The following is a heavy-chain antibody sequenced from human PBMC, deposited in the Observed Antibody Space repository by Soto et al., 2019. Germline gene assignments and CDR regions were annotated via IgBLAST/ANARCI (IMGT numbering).Heavy chain of an antibody. CDR1: GDSVSSNSAA. Sequence: SQTLSLTCAISGDSVSSNSAAWNWIRQSPSRGLEWLGRTYYRSKWYTDYEVSVRSRITINPDTSTNQVSLQLNFVTPEDTAVYYCVRPGNYGYYYMDVWGKGTTVTVSS. J-gene: IGHJ6*03. V-gene: IGHV6-1*01. CDR2: TYYRSKWYT. CDR3: VRPGNYGYYYMDV. D-gene: IGHD1-26*01.